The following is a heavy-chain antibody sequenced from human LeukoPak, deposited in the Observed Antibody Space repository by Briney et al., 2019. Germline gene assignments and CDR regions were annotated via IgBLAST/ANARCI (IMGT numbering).Heavy chain of an antibody. V-gene: IGHV3-33*01. CDR3: ARDPGVAGNYYFDS. J-gene: IGHJ4*02. CDR1: GFTFSSYG. CDR2: IWYDGSKK. D-gene: IGHD6-19*01. Sequence: GRSLRLSCAASGFTFSSYGMHWVRQAPGKGLEWVALIWYDGSKKYYADSVKGRFTISRDDSKNTLYLQINSLRAEDTAVYYCARDPGVAGNYYFDSWGQGTLVTVSS.